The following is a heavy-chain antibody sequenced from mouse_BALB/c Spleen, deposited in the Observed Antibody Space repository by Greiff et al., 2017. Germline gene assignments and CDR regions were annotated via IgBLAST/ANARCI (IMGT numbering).Heavy chain of an antibody. V-gene: IGHV5-6-5*01. CDR2: ISSGGST. Sequence: EVKVVESGGGLVKPGGSLKLSCAASGFTFSSYAMSWVRQTPEKRLEWVASISSGGSTYYPDSVKGRFTISRDNARNILYLQMSSLRSEDTAMYYCARALFITTATGFDYWGQGTTLTVSS. J-gene: IGHJ2*01. CDR1: GFTFSSYA. D-gene: IGHD1-2*01. CDR3: ARALFITTATGFDY.